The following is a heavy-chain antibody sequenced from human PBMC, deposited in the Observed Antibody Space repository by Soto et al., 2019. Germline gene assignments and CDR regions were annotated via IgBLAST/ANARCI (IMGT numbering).Heavy chain of an antibody. CDR2: ISSSSSTI. CDR3: ARDPIGYCSSTSCYPFPDLDY. V-gene: IGHV3-48*02. D-gene: IGHD2-2*01. J-gene: IGHJ4*02. Sequence: PGGSLRLSCAASGFTFSSYSMNWVRQAPGKGLEWVSYISSSSSTIYYADSVKGRFTISRDNAKNSLYLQMNSLRDEDTAVYYCARDPIGYCSSTSCYPFPDLDYWGQGTLVTVSS. CDR1: GFTFSSYS.